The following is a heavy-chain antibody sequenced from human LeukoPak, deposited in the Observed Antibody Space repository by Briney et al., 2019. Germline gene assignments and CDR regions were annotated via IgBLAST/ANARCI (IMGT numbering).Heavy chain of an antibody. Sequence: SETLSLTCTVSGGSISTYYWTWIRQPPGKGLEWIGYIYYSGSTNYNPSLKSRVTTSVDTSKNQFSLKLTSVTAADTAVYYCARGAVAGYLNAPLDYWGQGTLVTVSS. CDR2: IYYSGST. J-gene: IGHJ4*02. D-gene: IGHD6-13*01. CDR1: GGSISTYY. V-gene: IGHV4-59*01. CDR3: ARGAVAGYLNAPLDY.